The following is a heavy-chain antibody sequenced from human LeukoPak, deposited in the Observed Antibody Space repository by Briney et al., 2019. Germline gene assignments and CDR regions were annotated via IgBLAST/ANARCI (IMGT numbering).Heavy chain of an antibody. CDR3: ARVFRITKTTGMDF. J-gene: IGHJ6*02. CDR1: GFTFSNYV. Sequence: GGSLRLSCVASGFTFSNYVMHWVRQAPGKGLEWVALISYDGSNENYADSVKGRFTISRDNSKNTLYLQMNSLRAEDTAVYYCARVFRITKTTGMDFWGQGTTVTVSS. D-gene: IGHD3-10*01. CDR2: ISYDGSNE. V-gene: IGHV3-30-3*01.